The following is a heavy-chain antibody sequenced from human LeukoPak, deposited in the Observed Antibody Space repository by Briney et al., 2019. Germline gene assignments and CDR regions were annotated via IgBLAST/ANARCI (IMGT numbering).Heavy chain of an antibody. CDR1: GFTFSTYS. D-gene: IGHD6-6*01. J-gene: IGHJ4*02. V-gene: IGHV3-48*01. CDR2: IGRSSSPI. CDR3: ARCPSSQFRPDY. Sequence: GGSLRLSCAASGFTFSTYSMNWVRQAPGKGLEWVSYIGRSSSPIYYADSVKGRFTIPRDNAMNSLYLQMNGLSAEATAVYYCARCPSSQFRPDYWGQGTLVTVSS.